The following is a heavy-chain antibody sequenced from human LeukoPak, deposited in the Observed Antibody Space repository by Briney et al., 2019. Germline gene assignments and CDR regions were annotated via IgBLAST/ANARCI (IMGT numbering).Heavy chain of an antibody. Sequence: ASVKVSCKASAYTFTSYAMHWVRQAPGQRLEWMGWINAANGNTKYSQNFQGRVTITRDTSASTAYMELSSLRSEDTAVYFCARDSLPDSSGGDAFDIWGQGTMVTVS. D-gene: IGHD3-22*01. CDR3: ARDSLPDSSGGDAFDI. J-gene: IGHJ3*02. CDR1: AYTFTSYA. V-gene: IGHV1-3*01. CDR2: INAANGNT.